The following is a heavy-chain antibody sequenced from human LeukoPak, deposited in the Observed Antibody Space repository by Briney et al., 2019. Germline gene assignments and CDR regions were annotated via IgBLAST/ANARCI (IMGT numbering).Heavy chain of an antibody. D-gene: IGHD3-10*01. CDR1: GGSVSSGSYY. J-gene: IGHJ6*02. Sequence: SETLSLTCTVSGGSVSSGSYYWSWIRQPPGKGLEWIGYIYYSGSTNYNPSLKSRVTISVDTCKNQFSLKLSSVTAADTAVYYCASLYYYGSGSYYSVYYGMDVWGQGTTVTVSS. CDR3: ASLYYYGSGSYYSVYYGMDV. V-gene: IGHV4-61*01. CDR2: IYYSGST.